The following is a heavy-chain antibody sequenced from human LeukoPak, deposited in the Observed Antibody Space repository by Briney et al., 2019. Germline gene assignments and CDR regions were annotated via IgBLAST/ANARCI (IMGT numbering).Heavy chain of an antibody. V-gene: IGHV1-18*01. CDR2: ISAYNGNT. CDR3: ARDGYSYGYLDYYYMDV. CDR1: GYTFTSYG. J-gene: IGHJ6*03. Sequence: ASVKVSCKASGYTFTSYGISWVRQAPGQGLEWVGWISAYNGNTNYAQKLQGRVTMTTDTSTSTAYMELRSLRSDDTAVYYCARDGYSYGYLDYYYMDVWGKGTTVTVSS. D-gene: IGHD5-18*01.